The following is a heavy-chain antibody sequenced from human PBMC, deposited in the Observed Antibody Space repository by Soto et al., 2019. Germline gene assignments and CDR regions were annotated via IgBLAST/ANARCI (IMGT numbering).Heavy chain of an antibody. J-gene: IGHJ5*02. CDR2: IKRQTDRGTT. CDR1: GFTFTNAW. CDR3: TAEWHGLLP. V-gene: IGHV3-15*01. Sequence: EVQLVESGGGVEQPGESLRLSCTTSGFTFTNAWMNWVRQAPGRGLEWVGRIKRQTDRGTTDYAAPGKGRFRISRDDSKKTLYLQMNSMSPEDKVVYHCTAEWHGLLPWGQGTLVTVSS. D-gene: IGHD2-8*01.